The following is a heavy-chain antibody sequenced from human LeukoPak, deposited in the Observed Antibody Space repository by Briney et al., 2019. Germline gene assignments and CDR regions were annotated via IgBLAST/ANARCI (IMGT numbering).Heavy chain of an antibody. J-gene: IGHJ5*02. CDR2: IIPILGIA. V-gene: IGHV1-69*02. CDR1: GGTFSSYT. D-gene: IGHD4-17*01. Sequence: ASVKVSCKASGGTFSSYTISWVRQAPGQGLEWMGRIIPILGIANYAQKFQGRVTITAHKSTSTAYMELSSLRSEDTAVYYCARVFPDYGDYGDWFDPWGQGTLVTVSS. CDR3: ARVFPDYGDYGDWFDP.